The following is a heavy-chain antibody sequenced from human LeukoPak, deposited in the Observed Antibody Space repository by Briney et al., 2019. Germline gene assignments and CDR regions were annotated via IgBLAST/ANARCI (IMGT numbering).Heavy chain of an antibody. Sequence: PGGSLRLSCAASGFTFSSYWMHWVRQAPGKGLVWVSRINSDGSSTSYADSVKGRFTISRDNAKNTLYLQMNSLRAEDTAVYYCARPMPGGGATDAFDIWGQGTMVTVSS. V-gene: IGHV3-74*01. CDR3: ARPMPGGGATDAFDI. J-gene: IGHJ3*02. D-gene: IGHD3-16*01. CDR1: GFTFSSYW. CDR2: INSDGSST.